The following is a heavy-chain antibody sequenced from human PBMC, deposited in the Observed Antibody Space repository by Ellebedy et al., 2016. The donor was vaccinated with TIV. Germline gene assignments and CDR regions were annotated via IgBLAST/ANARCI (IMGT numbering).Heavy chain of an antibody. CDR3: ARANYYYDSSGYYSPFDY. J-gene: IGHJ4*02. CDR2: ISSSSSYI. Sequence: GESLKISXAASGFTFSSYSMNWVRQAPGKGLEWVSSISSSSSYIYYADSVKGRFTISRDNSKNTLYLQMNSLRAEDTAVYYCARANYYYDSSGYYSPFDYWGQGTLVTVSS. V-gene: IGHV3-21*01. CDR1: GFTFSSYS. D-gene: IGHD3-22*01.